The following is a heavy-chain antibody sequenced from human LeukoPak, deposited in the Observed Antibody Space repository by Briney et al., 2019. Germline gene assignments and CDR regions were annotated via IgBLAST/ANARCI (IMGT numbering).Heavy chain of an antibody. Sequence: PGGSLRLSCAASGFTFSSYGMSWVRQAPGKGLEWVSAISGSGGSTYYADSVKGRFTISRDNSKNTLYLQMNSLRAEDTAVYYCARDIVVVVAQEHGFDYWGQGTLVTVSS. D-gene: IGHD2-15*01. J-gene: IGHJ4*02. CDR3: ARDIVVVVAQEHGFDY. CDR2: ISGSGGST. CDR1: GFTFSSYG. V-gene: IGHV3-23*01.